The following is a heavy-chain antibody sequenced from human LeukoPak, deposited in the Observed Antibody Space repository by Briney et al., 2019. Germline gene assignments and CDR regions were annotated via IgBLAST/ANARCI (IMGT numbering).Heavy chain of an antibody. D-gene: IGHD3-3*01. CDR3: ARDHGTDYDFWSGYFSHAFDI. CDR2: IIPILGLA. J-gene: IGHJ3*02. Sequence: ASVKVSCKASGGTFSSYTISWVRQAPGQGLEWMGRIIPILGLANYAQKFQGRVTITADKATSTAYMELSSLRSEDTAVYYCARDHGTDYDFWSGYFSHAFDIWGQGTMVTVSS. CDR1: GGTFSSYT. V-gene: IGHV1-69*04.